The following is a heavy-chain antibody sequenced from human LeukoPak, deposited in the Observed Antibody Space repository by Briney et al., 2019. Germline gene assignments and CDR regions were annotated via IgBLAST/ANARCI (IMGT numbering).Heavy chain of an antibody. CDR1: GDSIRRYT. Sequence: PSETLSLTCTVSGDSIRRYTWSWIRQPPGKRLEWIGYIYYSGSTNYNPSLKSRVTISVDTSKNQFSLSLSSVTAADTAIYYCARVRGFHSYYMDVWGKGTTVTVSS. V-gene: IGHV4-59*01. CDR3: ARVRGFHSYYMDV. J-gene: IGHJ6*03. D-gene: IGHD2-15*01. CDR2: IYYSGST.